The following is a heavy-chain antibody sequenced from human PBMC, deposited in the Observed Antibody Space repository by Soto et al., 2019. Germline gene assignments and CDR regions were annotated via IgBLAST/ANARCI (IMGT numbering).Heavy chain of an antibody. CDR1: GGSISSSSYY. Sequence: QLQLQESGPGLVKPSETLSLTCTVSGGSISSSSYYWGWIRQPPGKGLEWIGSIYYSGSTYYNPSLNSRATLSVDTSKHQFSLKLSSVTPADTAVYYCARQIGVAAVESFQHWGQGTLVTVSS. J-gene: IGHJ1*01. CDR3: ARQIGVAAVESFQH. D-gene: IGHD6-19*01. CDR2: IYYSGST. V-gene: IGHV4-39*01.